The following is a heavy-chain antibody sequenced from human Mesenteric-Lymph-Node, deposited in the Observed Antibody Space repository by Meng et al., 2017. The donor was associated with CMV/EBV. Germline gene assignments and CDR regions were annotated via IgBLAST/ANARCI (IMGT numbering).Heavy chain of an antibody. V-gene: IGHV1-8*02. Sequence: ASVKVSCKASGYTFTSYGISWVRQAPGQGLEWMGWMNPKSGATRYAQNFQGRVNMARDTSIDTAYLELTSLRSDDTAVYFCARGGGAYWGQGTLVTVSS. CDR1: GYTFTSYG. J-gene: IGHJ4*02. CDR2: MNPKSGAT. CDR3: ARGGGAY. D-gene: IGHD1-26*01.